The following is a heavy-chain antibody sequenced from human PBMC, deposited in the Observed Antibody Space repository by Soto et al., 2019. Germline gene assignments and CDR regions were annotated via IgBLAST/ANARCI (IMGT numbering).Heavy chain of an antibody. Sequence: EVQLVQSGAEVKKPGESLQISCKGSGYSFTSYWIGWVRQMPGKGLEWMGIIYPGDSDTRYSPSFQGQVTISADKSISTAYLQWSSLKASDTAMYYCARHGSDFWSGTNDYYYMDVWGKGTTVTVSS. CDR1: GYSFTSYW. CDR3: ARHGSDFWSGTNDYYYMDV. CDR2: IYPGDSDT. V-gene: IGHV5-51*01. D-gene: IGHD3-3*01. J-gene: IGHJ6*03.